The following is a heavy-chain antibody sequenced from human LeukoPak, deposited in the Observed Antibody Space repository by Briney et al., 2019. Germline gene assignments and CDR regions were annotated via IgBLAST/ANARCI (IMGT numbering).Heavy chain of an antibody. CDR2: IYYSGST. V-gene: IGHV4-39*01. Sequence: SETLSLTCTVSGGSISGSSYYWGWIRQPPGKGLEWIGSIYYSGSTYYKPSLKSRVTISVDTFKNQFSLKLSSVTAADTAVYYCARPPGFSTSFWDWGQGTLVTVSS. J-gene: IGHJ4*02. CDR3: ARPPGFSTSFWD. CDR1: GGSISGSSYY. D-gene: IGHD2-2*01.